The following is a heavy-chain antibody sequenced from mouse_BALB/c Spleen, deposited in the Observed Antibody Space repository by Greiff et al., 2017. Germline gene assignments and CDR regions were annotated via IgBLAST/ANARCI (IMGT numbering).Heavy chain of an antibody. Sequence: EVNVVESGGGLVKPGGSLKLSCAASGFTFSSYTMSWVRQTPEKRLEWVATISSGGSYTYYPDSVKGRFTISRDNAKNTLYLQMSSLKSEDTAMYYCTRDHGSSYNYWGQGTTLTVSS. CDR3: TRDHGSSYNY. J-gene: IGHJ2*01. D-gene: IGHD1-1*01. CDR1: GFTFSSYT. V-gene: IGHV5-6-4*01. CDR2: ISSGGSYT.